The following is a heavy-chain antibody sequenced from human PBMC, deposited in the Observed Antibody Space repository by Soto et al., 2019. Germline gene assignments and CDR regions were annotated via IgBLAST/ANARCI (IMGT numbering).Heavy chain of an antibody. CDR2: INHSGST. V-gene: IGHV4-34*01. J-gene: IGHJ6*02. Sequence: SETLSLTCAVYGGSFSGYYWSWIRQPPGKGLEWIEEINHSGSTNYNPSLKSRVTISVDTSKNQFSLKLSSVTAADTAVYYCARATDYSGSYSSLLYYYGMDVWGQGTTVTVSS. CDR3: ARATDYSGSYSSLLYYYGMDV. D-gene: IGHD1-26*01. CDR1: GGSFSGYY.